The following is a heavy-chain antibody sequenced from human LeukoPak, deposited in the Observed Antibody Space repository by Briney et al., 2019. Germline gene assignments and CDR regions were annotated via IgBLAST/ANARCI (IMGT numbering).Heavy chain of an antibody. V-gene: IGHV3-66*01. CDR1: GFNVSSND. D-gene: IGHD2-15*01. Sequence: PGGSLRLSCAASGFNVSSNDMTWVRQTPGNGLEWVATIRSGGDTYYADSVKGRFTISRDKSKNTLYLQISSLRAEDTAVFYCARDRPGAAYSDYWAREPWSSSPQ. CDR3: ARDRPGAAYSDY. J-gene: IGHJ4*02. CDR2: IRSGGDT.